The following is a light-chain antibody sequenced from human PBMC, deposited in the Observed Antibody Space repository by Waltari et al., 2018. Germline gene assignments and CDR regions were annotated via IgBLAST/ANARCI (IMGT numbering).Light chain of an antibody. J-gene: IGKJ2*01. CDR2: AAS. Sequence: DRQLTQSPSYLPASVRDRVTIPGRARQSTSIYVNWYQQKPGKAPNLLVYAASSLQSAVPSRCSGSGSGTDFSLTISSLQPGDFATYYCQQSFTTPQNTFGQGTRLEIK. CDR3: QQSFTTPQNT. V-gene: IGKV1-39*01. CDR1: QSTSIY.